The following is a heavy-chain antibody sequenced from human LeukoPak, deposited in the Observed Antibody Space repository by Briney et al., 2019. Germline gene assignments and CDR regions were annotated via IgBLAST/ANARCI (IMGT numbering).Heavy chain of an antibody. J-gene: IGHJ6*03. CDR1: GFTFDDYA. Sequence: GGSLRLSCAASGFTFDDYAMNWVRQVPGRGLEWVSGINWNGRITEYADSVKDRFTISRQNTKNSLYLYMNDLGGEDTALYFCARGSVQLWLRDTYYYMDVWGKGTTVTVSS. CDR3: ARGSVQLWLRDTYYYMDV. CDR2: INWNGRIT. V-gene: IGHV3-20*04. D-gene: IGHD5-18*01.